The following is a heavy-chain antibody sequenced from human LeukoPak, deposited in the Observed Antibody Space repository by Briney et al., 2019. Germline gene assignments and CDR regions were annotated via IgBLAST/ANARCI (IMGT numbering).Heavy chain of an antibody. CDR2: ISYDGSNK. J-gene: IGHJ6*02. D-gene: IGHD3-22*01. Sequence: GGSLRLSCAASGFTFSSYAMHWVRQAPGKGLEWVAVISYDGSNKYYADSVKGRFTISRDNSKNTLYLQMNSLRAEDTAVYYCAKHDSSGYYYYYYYGMDVWGQGTTVTVSS. CDR3: AKHDSSGYYYYYYYGMDV. CDR1: GFTFSSYA. V-gene: IGHV3-30*04.